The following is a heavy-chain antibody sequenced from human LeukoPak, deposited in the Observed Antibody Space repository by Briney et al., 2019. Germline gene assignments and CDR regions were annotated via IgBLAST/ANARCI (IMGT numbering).Heavy chain of an antibody. CDR3: ARYSSGWYDGMDV. CDR1: GFTFSSYA. D-gene: IGHD6-19*01. J-gene: IGHJ6*02. CDR2: INTDGSST. Sequence: PGGSLRLSCAASGFTFSSYAMSWVRQAPGKGLVWLSRINTDGSSTTYADSVKGRFTISRDNAKNTLYLQMNSLRAEDTAVYYCARYSSGWYDGMDVWGQGTTVTVSS. V-gene: IGHV3-74*01.